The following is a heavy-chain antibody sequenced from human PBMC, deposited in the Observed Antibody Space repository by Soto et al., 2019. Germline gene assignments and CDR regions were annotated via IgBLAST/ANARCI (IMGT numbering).Heavy chain of an antibody. J-gene: IGHJ5*02. CDR1: GFTFGDYA. CDR2: IRSKAYGGTT. D-gene: IGHD6-13*01. V-gene: IGHV3-49*05. Sequence: KPGGSLRLSCTASGFTFGDYAMGWFRQAPGKGLEWVGFIRSKAYGGTTEYAASVKGRFTISRDDSKSIAYLQMNSLKTEDTAVYYCTRQITIAAAGRLKSWGQGTLVTVSS. CDR3: TRQITIAAAGRLKS.